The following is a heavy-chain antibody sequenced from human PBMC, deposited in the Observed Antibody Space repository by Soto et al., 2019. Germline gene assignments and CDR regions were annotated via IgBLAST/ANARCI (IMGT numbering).Heavy chain of an antibody. V-gene: IGHV3-23*01. Sequence: PGGSLRLSCAASGFTFSSYAMSWVRQAPGKWLEWVSAISGSGGSTYYADSVKGRFTISRDNSKNTLYLQMNSLRAEDTAVYYCAKDPLQGLANWFDPWGPGXLVTVYS. D-gene: IGHD6-19*01. J-gene: IGHJ5*02. CDR3: AKDPLQGLANWFDP. CDR1: GFTFSSYA. CDR2: ISGSGGST.